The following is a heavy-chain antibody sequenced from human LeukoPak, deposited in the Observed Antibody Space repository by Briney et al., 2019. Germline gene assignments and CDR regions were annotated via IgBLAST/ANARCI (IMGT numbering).Heavy chain of an antibody. D-gene: IGHD3-22*01. Sequence: ASVKVSCKASGYTFTSYYMHWVRQAPGQGLEWMGIIHPSGGSASYAQKFQGRVTMTRDTSTSTVYMEVSSLRSEDTAVYYCARDVASSGYYWDWGQGTLVTVSS. CDR3: ARDVASSGYYWD. CDR1: GYTFTSYY. V-gene: IGHV1-46*01. CDR2: IHPSGGSA. J-gene: IGHJ4*02.